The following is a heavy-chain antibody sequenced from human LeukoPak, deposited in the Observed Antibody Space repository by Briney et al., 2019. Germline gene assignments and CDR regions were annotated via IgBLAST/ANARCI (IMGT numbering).Heavy chain of an antibody. CDR2: ISSSSSYI. J-gene: IGHJ4*02. V-gene: IGHV3-21*01. D-gene: IGHD2-2*01. CDR1: GFTFSSYS. CDR3: ARELGYCSSTSCYGGYFDY. Sequence: GGSLRLSCAASGFTFSSYSMNWVRQAPGKGLEWVSSISSSSSYIYYADSVKGRFTISRDNAKNSLYLQMNSLRAEDTAVYYCARELGYCSSTSCYGGYFDYWGQGTLVSVSS.